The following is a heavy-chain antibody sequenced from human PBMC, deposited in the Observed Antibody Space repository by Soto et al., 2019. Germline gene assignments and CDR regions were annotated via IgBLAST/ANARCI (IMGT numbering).Heavy chain of an antibody. CDR1: GFTFSSYA. D-gene: IGHD6-19*01. CDR2: ISYDGSNK. V-gene: IGHV3-30-3*01. CDR3: AKGGRQWLVTSDFNY. J-gene: IGHJ4*02. Sequence: GGSLRLSCAASGFTFSSYAMHWVRQAPGKGLEWVAVISYDGSNKYYADSVKGRFTISRDSSKNTVSLEMTSLRAEDTAVYYCAKGGRQWLVTSDFNYWGQGA.